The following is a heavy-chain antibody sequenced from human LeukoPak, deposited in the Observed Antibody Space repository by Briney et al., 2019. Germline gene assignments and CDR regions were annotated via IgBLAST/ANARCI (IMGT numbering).Heavy chain of an antibody. V-gene: IGHV4-31*03. CDR2: IYYSGST. J-gene: IGHJ5*02. CDR1: GGSISNDGYY. Sequence: PSQTLSLTCNVSGGSISNDGYYWSWIRQHPGKGLEWLGYIYYSGSTYYNPSLKSRVTLSVDTSKSQLSLRLRSVTAADTAVYYCARDLTGDQFFDPWGQGTLVTVSS. D-gene: IGHD7-27*01. CDR3: ARDLTGDQFFDP.